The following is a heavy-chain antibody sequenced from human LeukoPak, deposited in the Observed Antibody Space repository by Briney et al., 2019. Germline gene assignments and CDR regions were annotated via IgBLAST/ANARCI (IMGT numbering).Heavy chain of an antibody. D-gene: IGHD3-22*01. V-gene: IGHV3-23*01. J-gene: IGHJ3*02. CDR3: AKDPQGYYYDSSGHAFDI. CDR2: ISTDSGRT. CDR1: GFTFSSYT. Sequence: GGSLRLSCAASGFTFSSYTMSWVRQAPGEGLEWVSSISTDSGRTSYADSVKGRFTISRDNSKNTLYLQMNSLRAEDTAVYYCAKDPQGYYYDSSGHAFDIWGQGTMVTVSS.